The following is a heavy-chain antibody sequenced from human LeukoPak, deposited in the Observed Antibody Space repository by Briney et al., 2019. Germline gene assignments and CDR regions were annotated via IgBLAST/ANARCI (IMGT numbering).Heavy chain of an antibody. V-gene: IGHV3-48*04. J-gene: IGHJ4*02. CDR2: INWNSDSI. Sequence: PGGSLRLSCAASGFTCSSYWMSWVRQAPGKGLEWVSGINWNSDSIGYADSVKGRFTISRDNVKNLLYLQMNSLRAEDTVVYYCARVQRGIAVALDYWGQGTLATVSS. CDR3: ARVQRGIAVALDY. D-gene: IGHD6-19*01. CDR1: GFTCSSYW.